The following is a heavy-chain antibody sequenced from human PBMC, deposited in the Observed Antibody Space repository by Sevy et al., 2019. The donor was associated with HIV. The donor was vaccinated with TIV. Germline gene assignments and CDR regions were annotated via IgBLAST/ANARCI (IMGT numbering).Heavy chain of an antibody. CDR3: ARHEAMITFGGVIVIFYFDY. V-gene: IGHV4-39*01. Sequence: SETLSLTCTVSGGSISSSSYYWGWIRQPPGKGLEWIGSIYYSGSTYYNPSLKSRVTISVDTSKNQFSLKLGSVTAADTAVYYCARHEAMITFGGVIVIFYFDYWGQGTLVTVSS. D-gene: IGHD3-16*02. J-gene: IGHJ4*02. CDR1: GGSISSSSYY. CDR2: IYYSGST.